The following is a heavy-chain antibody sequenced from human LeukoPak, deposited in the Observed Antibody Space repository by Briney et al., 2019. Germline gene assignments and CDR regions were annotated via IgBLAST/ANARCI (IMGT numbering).Heavy chain of an antibody. D-gene: IGHD1-1*01. Sequence: GGSLRLSCAASGFTFSSYSMNWVRQAPGKGLEWVSSISSSSSYIYYADSVKGRFTISRDNAKNSLYLQMNSLRAEDTAVYYCARPPITTVYGDYLDYWGQGTLVTVSS. CDR2: ISSSSSYI. V-gene: IGHV3-21*01. CDR1: GFTFSSYS. CDR3: ARPPITTVYGDYLDY. J-gene: IGHJ4*02.